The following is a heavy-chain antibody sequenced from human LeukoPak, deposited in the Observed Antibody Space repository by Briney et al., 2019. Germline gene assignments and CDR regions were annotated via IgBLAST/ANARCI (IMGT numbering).Heavy chain of an antibody. Sequence: GGSLRLSCAASGFTFSSYGMHWVRQAPGKGLEWVAVIWYDGSNKYYADSVKGRFTISRDNSKNTLYLQMNSLRAEDTAVYYCARDPSVWSGYRVWGEDSWFDPWGQGTLVTVSS. V-gene: IGHV3-33*01. J-gene: IGHJ5*02. D-gene: IGHD3-3*01. CDR1: GFTFSSYG. CDR2: IWYDGSNK. CDR3: ARDPSVWSGYRVWGEDSWFDP.